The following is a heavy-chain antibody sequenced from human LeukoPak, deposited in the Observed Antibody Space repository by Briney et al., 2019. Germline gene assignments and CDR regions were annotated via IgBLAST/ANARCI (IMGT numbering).Heavy chain of an antibody. J-gene: IGHJ6*04. CDR2: IGSSSSYI. CDR1: GFTFSSYS. Sequence: PGGSLRLSCAASGFTFSSYSMNWVRQAPGKGLEWVSSIGSSSSYIYYADSVKGRFTISRDNAKNSLYLQMNSLRAEDTAVYYCARDTRQLGYYGMDVWGKGTTVTVSS. CDR3: ARDTRQLGYYGMDV. D-gene: IGHD6-13*01. V-gene: IGHV3-21*01.